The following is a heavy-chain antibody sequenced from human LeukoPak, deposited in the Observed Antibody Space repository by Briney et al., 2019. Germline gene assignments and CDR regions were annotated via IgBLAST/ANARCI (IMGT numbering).Heavy chain of an antibody. Sequence: SVKVSCKASGGTFSNDAISWVRQAPGQGLEWMGRIIPILGIAKYAQKFQGSVTITADSSTSTAYMELRSLRSDDTAAYYCARDSHYSSAPSDYWGQGTLVTVSS. D-gene: IGHD2-15*01. J-gene: IGHJ4*02. V-gene: IGHV1-69*04. CDR2: IIPILGIA. CDR3: ARDSHYSSAPSDY. CDR1: GGTFSNDA.